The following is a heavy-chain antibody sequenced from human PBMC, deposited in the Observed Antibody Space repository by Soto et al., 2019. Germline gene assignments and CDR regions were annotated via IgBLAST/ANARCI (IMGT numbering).Heavy chain of an antibody. V-gene: IGHV1-58*01. J-gene: IGHJ3*02. CDR3: AEELITMIVGAPAFDI. CDR2: IVVGSGNT. D-gene: IGHD3-22*01. Sequence: QMQLVQSGPEVKKPGTSVKVSCKASGFTFTSSAVQWVRQARGQRLEWIGWIVVGSGNTNYAQKFQERVTITRDMSTSTAYMELSSLRSEDTAVYYCAEELITMIVGAPAFDIWGQGTMVTVSS. CDR1: GFTFTSSA.